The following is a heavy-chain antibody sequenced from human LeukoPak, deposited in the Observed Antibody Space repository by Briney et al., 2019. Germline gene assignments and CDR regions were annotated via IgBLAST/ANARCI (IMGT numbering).Heavy chain of an antibody. CDR1: GGSISSYY. V-gene: IGHV4-59*08. Sequence: SETLSLTCTVSGGSISSYYWSWIRQPPGKGLEWIGSIYYSGSTNYNPSLRSRVTISIDTSKNQFSLKLTSVTAADTAIYYCASSDYDYYAMDVWGQGTTVTVSS. CDR2: IYYSGST. D-gene: IGHD6-6*01. CDR3: ASSDYDYYAMDV. J-gene: IGHJ6*02.